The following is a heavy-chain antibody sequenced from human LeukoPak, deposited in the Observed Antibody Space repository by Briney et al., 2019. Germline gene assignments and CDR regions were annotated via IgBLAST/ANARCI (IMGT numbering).Heavy chain of an antibody. J-gene: IGHJ4*02. Sequence: GSLRLSSAASGFSFSSYAMSWVRRAPGKGLEWVSAIIGSGGSTYYSASVKGRFSISRDNSKNTLYLQMNSLRAEDTAVYYCAKVIPVLRFLEWLSPFDYWGQGTLVTVSS. D-gene: IGHD3-3*01. CDR1: GFSFSSYA. V-gene: IGHV3-23*01. CDR2: IIGSGGST. CDR3: AKVIPVLRFLEWLSPFDY.